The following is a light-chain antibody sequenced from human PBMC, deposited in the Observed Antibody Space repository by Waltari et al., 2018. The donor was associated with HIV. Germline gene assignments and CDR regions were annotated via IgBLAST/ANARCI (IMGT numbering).Light chain of an antibody. CDR3: ALWDDSLNGVL. CDR2: SNK. CDR1: SSNIGRNT. V-gene: IGLV1-44*01. J-gene: IGLJ2*01. Sequence: QSELSQPPSASGTPGQRVAISCSGSSSNIGRNTVNWYQQLPGTAPKLLIYSNKQRPSGGPDRCSGSKSGTSASLAITGLQSEDEADYYCALWDDSLNGVLFGGGTKLTVL.